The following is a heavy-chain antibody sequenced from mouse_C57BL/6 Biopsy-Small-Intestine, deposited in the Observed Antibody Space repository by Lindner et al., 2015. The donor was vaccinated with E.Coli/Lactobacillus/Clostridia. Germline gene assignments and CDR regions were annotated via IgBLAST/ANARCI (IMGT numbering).Heavy chain of an antibody. V-gene: IGHV1-39*01. CDR3: AREGYSRFAY. D-gene: IGHD2-3*01. Sequence: VQLQESGPELVKPGASVKISCKASGYSFTDHNSNWVKQSNGKSLEWIGVINPDYGTTSYNQKFKDKATLTVDQSSSTTYMQLNSLTSEDSAVYYCAREGYSRFAYWGQGTLVTVSA. J-gene: IGHJ3*01. CDR1: GYSFTDHN. CDR2: INPDYGTT.